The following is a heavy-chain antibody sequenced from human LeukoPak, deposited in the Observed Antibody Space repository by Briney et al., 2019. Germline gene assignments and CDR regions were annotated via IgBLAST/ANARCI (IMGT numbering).Heavy chain of an antibody. D-gene: IGHD6-13*01. J-gene: IGHJ4*02. V-gene: IGHV1-3*01. Sequence: GASVKVSCKASGYTFTSYAMHWVRQAPGQRLEWMGWINAGNGNTKYSQKFQGRVTITRDTSASTAYMELSSLRSEDTALYYCAKEGLRYSAIAAAGTEFDYWGQGTLVTVSS. CDR3: AKEGLRYSAIAAAGTEFDY. CDR2: INAGNGNT. CDR1: GYTFTSYA.